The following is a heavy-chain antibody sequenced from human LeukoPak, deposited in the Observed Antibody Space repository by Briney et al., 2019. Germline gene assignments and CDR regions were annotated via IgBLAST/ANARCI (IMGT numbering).Heavy chain of an antibody. CDR3: AREESGGYFDY. J-gene: IGHJ4*02. V-gene: IGHV1-46*01. D-gene: IGHD2-8*02. Sequence: GASVKVSCKASGYTFTGYYLHWVRQAPGQGLEWMGLINPTGSSTNYAQKFRGRVTMTRDTSTSTVYMELSRLRSEDTAVYYCAREESGGYFDYWGQGTLVTVSS. CDR1: GYTFTGYY. CDR2: INPTGSST.